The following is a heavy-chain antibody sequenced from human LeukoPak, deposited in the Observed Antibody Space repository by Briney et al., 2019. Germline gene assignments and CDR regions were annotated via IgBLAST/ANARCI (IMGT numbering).Heavy chain of an antibody. CDR2: ISSSGNT. Sequence: GGSLRLSCAASGFTFSRSAMTWVRQTPGKGLDWVSNISSSGNTYYADSVKGRFTSSRDNSQNMLYLQMNSLRAEDTAVYYCVKGRISEDGLDLWGQGTLVTVSS. CDR1: GFTFSRSA. J-gene: IGHJ4*02. D-gene: IGHD6-13*01. CDR3: VKGRISEDGLDL. V-gene: IGHV3-23*01.